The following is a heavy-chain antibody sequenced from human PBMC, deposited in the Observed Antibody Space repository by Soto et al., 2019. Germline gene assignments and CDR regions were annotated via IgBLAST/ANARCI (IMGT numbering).Heavy chain of an antibody. Sequence: QVQLVQSGAEVKKSGSSVKVSCKASGGTFNRFAISWVRQAPGQGLQWMGGIIPMFRSANYAQKLKGRVTITADESTNTVYMEMTRLRSDDTAVYYCAREGGHNYGLGRGHPFDPWGQGTLVNLSS. CDR1: GGTFNRFA. J-gene: IGHJ5*02. D-gene: IGHD3-16*01. CDR3: AREGGHNYGLGRGHPFDP. V-gene: IGHV1-69*01. CDR2: IIPMFRSA.